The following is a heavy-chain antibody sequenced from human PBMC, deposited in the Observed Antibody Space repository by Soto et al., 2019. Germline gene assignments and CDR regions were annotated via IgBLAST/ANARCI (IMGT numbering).Heavy chain of an antibody. CDR2: MQPSSGRT. V-gene: IGHV1-8*01. J-gene: IGHJ4*02. CDR1: GYSFTSLD. D-gene: IGHD1-26*01. CDR3: ALGVTAGVDY. Sequence: QVQLVQSGAEVRESGASVKVSCKASGYSFTSLDINWVRQTTGQGLEWMGWMQPSSGRTGYAQKFHGRVTMTRDNSINTAYMDLSSLTSDDTDFYYCALGVTAGVDYWGQGTLVTVSS.